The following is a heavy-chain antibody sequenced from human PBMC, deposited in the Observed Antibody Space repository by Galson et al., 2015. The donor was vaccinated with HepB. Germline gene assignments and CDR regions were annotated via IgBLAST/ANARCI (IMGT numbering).Heavy chain of an antibody. V-gene: IGHV1-69*13. CDR1: GGTFSSYA. D-gene: IGHD2-15*01. CDR2: IIPIFGTA. CDR3: ARGRLGYCSGGSCYPATKTQYYFDY. Sequence: SVKVSCKASGGTFSSYAISWVRQAPGQGLEWMGGIIPIFGTANYAQKFQGRVTITADESTSTAYMELSSLRSEDTAVYYCARGRLGYCSGGSCYPATKTQYYFDYWGQGTLVTVSS. J-gene: IGHJ4*02.